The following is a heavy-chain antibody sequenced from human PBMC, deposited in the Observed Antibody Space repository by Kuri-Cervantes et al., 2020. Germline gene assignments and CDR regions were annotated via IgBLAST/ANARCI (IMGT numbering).Heavy chain of an antibody. J-gene: IGHJ3*02. CDR1: GFTFSSYA. CDR3: ARGLPVDAFDI. CDR2: ISYDGSNK. Sequence: SCAASGFTFSSYAMHWVRQAPGKGLEWVAVISYDGSNKYYADSVKGRFTISRDNSKNTLYLQMNSLRAEDTAVYYCARGLPVDAFDIWGQGTMVTVSS. V-gene: IGHV3-30-3*01.